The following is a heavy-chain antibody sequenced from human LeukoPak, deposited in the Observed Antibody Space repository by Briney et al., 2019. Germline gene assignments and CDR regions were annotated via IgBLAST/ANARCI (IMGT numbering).Heavy chain of an antibody. V-gene: IGHV3-15*01. Sequence: GSLRLSCAASGFSFSNAWMSWVRQAPGKGLEWVGRIKSKTDGETTDYAAPVKGRFTISRDDSKDTLYLEMNSLKTEDTAVYYCAAGTGTSDFDYWGQGTLVTVSS. CDR3: AAGTGTSDFDY. CDR1: GFSFSNAW. CDR2: IKSKTDGETT. J-gene: IGHJ4*02. D-gene: IGHD1-7*01.